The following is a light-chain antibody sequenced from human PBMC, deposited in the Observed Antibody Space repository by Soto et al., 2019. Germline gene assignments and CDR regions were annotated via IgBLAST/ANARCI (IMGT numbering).Light chain of an antibody. CDR1: QSVTSN. V-gene: IGKV3-15*01. Sequence: EVVLTQSPATLSVSPGGRATLSCRASQSVTSNLAWFQQKPGQAPRLLIYSASTRATGVPARFSGSASGTEFTLTIDSLQSEDSAVYYCQQYNNWPPFTFGQGIKLEIK. CDR3: QQYNNWPPFT. J-gene: IGKJ2*01. CDR2: SAS.